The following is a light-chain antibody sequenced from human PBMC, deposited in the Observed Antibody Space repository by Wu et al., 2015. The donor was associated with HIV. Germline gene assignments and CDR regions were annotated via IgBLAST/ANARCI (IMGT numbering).Light chain of an antibody. V-gene: IGKV3-15*01. Sequence: EIVMTHSPAILSASPGERATLSCRASQSISSNLAWYQQKHGQAPRLLIYGASTRASGVPARFSGSGSGTDFTLTISSLQSEDFAVYYCQQYNNWPQTFGQGTKVEMK. CDR2: GAS. J-gene: IGKJ1*01. CDR3: QQYNNWPQT. CDR1: QSISSN.